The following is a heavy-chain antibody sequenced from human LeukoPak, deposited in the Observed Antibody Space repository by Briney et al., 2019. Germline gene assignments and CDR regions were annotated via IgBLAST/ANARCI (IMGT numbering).Heavy chain of an antibody. CDR2: ISGSAART. D-gene: IGHD3-3*01. CDR1: GFTFTRFA. Sequence: GGSLRLSCVASGFTFTRFAMNWVRQAPGKGLEWVSAISGSAARTYFADSVKGRFTISRDNSKNTLYLEMNSLRAEDTAIYYCAGVPFLEWLTYFDSWGQGTLVTVSS. CDR3: AGVPFLEWLTYFDS. J-gene: IGHJ4*02. V-gene: IGHV3-23*01.